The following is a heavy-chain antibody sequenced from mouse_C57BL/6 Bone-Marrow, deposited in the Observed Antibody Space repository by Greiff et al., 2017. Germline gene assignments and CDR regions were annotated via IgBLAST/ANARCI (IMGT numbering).Heavy chain of an antibody. J-gene: IGHJ2*01. CDR1: GFTFSDYG. CDR3: ARSEVTAYYIDY. V-gene: IGHV5-17*01. Sequence: EVKLMESGGGLVKPGGSLKLSCAASGFTFSDYGMHWVRQAPEKGLEWVAYISSGSSTIYYADTVKGRFTISRDNAKNTLLLQMNSLKSEDTAMYYCARSEVTAYYIDYWGQGTTLTVSS. CDR2: ISSGSSTI. D-gene: IGHD2-3*01.